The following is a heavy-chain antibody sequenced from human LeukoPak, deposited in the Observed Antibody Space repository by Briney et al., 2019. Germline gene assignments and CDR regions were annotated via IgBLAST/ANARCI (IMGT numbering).Heavy chain of an antibody. D-gene: IGHD3-16*01. V-gene: IGHV3-21*04. CDR2: ISSSSSYI. Sequence: GGSLRLSCAASGFTFSSYSMNWVRQAPGKGLEWVSSISSSSSYIYYADSVKGRFTISRDNAKNSLYLQMNSLRAEDTAVYYCASNWAYDYVVQSYWGQGTLVTASS. J-gene: IGHJ4*02. CDR3: ASNWAYDYVVQSY. CDR1: GFTFSSYS.